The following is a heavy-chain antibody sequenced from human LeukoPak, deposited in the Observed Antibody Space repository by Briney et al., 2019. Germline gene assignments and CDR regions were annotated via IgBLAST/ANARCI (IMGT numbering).Heavy chain of an antibody. Sequence: GGSLRLCCAASGFTFSSYWMSWVRQAPGKGLEWVANIKQDGSEKYYVDSVKGRFTISRDNAKNSLYLQMNSLRAEDTAVYYCARERYGSGSYYNDYWGQGTLVTVSS. D-gene: IGHD3-10*01. CDR1: GFTFSSYW. V-gene: IGHV3-7*03. CDR2: IKQDGSEK. CDR3: ARERYGSGSYYNDY. J-gene: IGHJ4*02.